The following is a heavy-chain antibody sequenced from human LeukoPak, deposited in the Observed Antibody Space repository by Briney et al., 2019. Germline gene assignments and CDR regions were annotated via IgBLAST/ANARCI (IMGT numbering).Heavy chain of an antibody. J-gene: IGHJ4*02. D-gene: IGHD4-17*01. CDR2: ISYDGSNK. CDR3: ARDVNYGDYEGNFDY. V-gene: IGHV3-30-3*01. Sequence: PGGSLRLSCAASGFTLSTYAMHWVRQAPGKGLEWVAVISYDGSNKYYADSVKGRFTISRDKSKNTLYLQMNSLRAEDTAVYYCARDVNYGDYEGNFDYWGQGTLVTVSS. CDR1: GFTLSTYA.